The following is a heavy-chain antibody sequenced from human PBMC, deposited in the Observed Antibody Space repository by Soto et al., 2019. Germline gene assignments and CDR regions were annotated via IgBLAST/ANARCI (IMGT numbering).Heavy chain of an antibody. CDR2: INAGNGNT. V-gene: IGHV1-3*01. CDR1: GYTFTSYA. J-gene: IGHJ3*02. CDR3: ARGLTMVRGVILDAFDI. Sequence: QVQLVQSGAEVKKPGASVKVSCEASGYTFTSYAMHWVRQAPGQRLEWMGWINAGNGNTKYSQKFQGRVTITRDTSASTAYMELSSLRSEDTAVYYCARGLTMVRGVILDAFDIWGQGTMVTVSS. D-gene: IGHD3-10*01.